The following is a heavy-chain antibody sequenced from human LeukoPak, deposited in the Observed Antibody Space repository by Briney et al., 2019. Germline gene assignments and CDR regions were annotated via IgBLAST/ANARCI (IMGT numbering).Heavy chain of an antibody. V-gene: IGHV3-66*04. D-gene: IGHD6-13*01. J-gene: IGHJ4*02. CDR3: ARRITTSGLYYFDL. CDR1: GLTVSGNY. CDR2: IYSDETT. Sequence: PGGSLRLSCAASGLTVSGNYMSWVRQAPGKGLEWVSIIYSDETTACPDSVKGRFTISRDNSKNMLYLQMNSLRAEDTAVYYCARRITTSGLYYFDLWGQGTLVTVSS.